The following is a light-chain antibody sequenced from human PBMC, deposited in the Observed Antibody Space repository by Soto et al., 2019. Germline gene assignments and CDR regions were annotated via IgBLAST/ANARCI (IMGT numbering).Light chain of an antibody. Sequence: EIVLTQSPATLSLSPGERATLSCRASQSFSSYLAWYQQKPGQAPRLLISDASNRATGIPARFSGSGSGTDFTLTISSLEPADFAVYYCQQRTKTFGQGTRLDIK. CDR2: DAS. V-gene: IGKV3-11*01. J-gene: IGKJ5*01. CDR3: QQRTKT. CDR1: QSFSSY.